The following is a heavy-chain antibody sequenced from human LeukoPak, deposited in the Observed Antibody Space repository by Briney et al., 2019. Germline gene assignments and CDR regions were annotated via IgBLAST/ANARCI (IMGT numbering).Heavy chain of an antibody. CDR3: ACSKPGYSSGLVGY. V-gene: IGHV4-59*01. J-gene: IGHJ4*02. CDR1: GDSISNYY. CDR2: ISYIGST. D-gene: IGHD6-19*01. Sequence: SETLSLTCTVSGDSISNYYWSWIRQPPGKGLEWLGHISYIGSTNYNPSLNSRVTISVDTSKNQFSLRLSSVTAADTAVYFCACSKPGYSSGLVGYWGQGTLVTVSS.